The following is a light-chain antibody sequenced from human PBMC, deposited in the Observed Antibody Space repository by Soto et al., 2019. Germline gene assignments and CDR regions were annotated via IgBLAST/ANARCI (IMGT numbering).Light chain of an antibody. V-gene: IGKV1-39*01. CDR1: QNISDS. J-gene: IGKJ2*01. CDR2: AAS. Sequence: DIQMTQSPSSLSASVGDRVTITCRARQNISDSLNWYQHKPGQAPKLLIYAASSLQSGVPSRFSGSGSETDFTRTISSLQPEDFASYCCQRSWSVVQGTKL. CDR3: QRSWS.